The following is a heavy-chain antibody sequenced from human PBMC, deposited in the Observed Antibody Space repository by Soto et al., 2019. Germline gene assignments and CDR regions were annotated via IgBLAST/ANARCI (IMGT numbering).Heavy chain of an antibody. CDR3: VISDNGCGYMFDY. V-gene: IGHV5-51*01. J-gene: IGHJ4*02. Sequence: PGESLTICCESCCYSFPSSGIGCVRQMPGKGLEWMGIIYPCDSEIRYSPSFQGQVTMSGEKSTCTAYRQGNRLKVSDTGMYYCVISDNGCGYMFDYWGQG. CDR2: IYPCDSEI. CDR1: CYSFPSSG. D-gene: IGHD1-1*01.